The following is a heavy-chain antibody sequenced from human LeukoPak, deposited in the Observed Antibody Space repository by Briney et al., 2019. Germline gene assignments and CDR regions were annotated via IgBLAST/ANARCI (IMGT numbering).Heavy chain of an antibody. J-gene: IGHJ4*02. CDR1: GGSISSYY. Sequence: SETLSLTCTVSGGSISSYYWSWIRQPPGKGLEWIGYIYYSGSTNYNPSLKSRVTISVDTSKNQFSLKLSSVTAADTAVYYCARSYSSSWPFDYWGQGTLVTVSS. CDR3: ARSYSSSWPFDY. D-gene: IGHD6-13*01. V-gene: IGHV4-59*08. CDR2: IYYSGST.